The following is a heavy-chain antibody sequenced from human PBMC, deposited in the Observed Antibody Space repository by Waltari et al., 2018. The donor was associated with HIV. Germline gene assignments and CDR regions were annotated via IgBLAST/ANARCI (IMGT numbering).Heavy chain of an antibody. J-gene: IGHJ4*02. CDR3: AGRGVTCSATSCYDS. V-gene: IGHV3-11*01. Sequence: QVQLVASGGGLVKPGGSLRLSCAASGFTFSDIYMSWIRKAPGKGLEWVSYISSSGGAVFYADSVKGRFTISRDNAKKTLYLQMSSLRAEDTAIYYCAGRGVTCSATSCYDSWGQGTRVTVSS. D-gene: IGHD3-10*01. CDR2: ISSSGGAV. CDR1: GFTFSDIY.